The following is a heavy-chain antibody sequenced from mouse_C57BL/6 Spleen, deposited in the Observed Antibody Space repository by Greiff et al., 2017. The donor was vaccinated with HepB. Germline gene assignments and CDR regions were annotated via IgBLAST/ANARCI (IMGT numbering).Heavy chain of an antibody. CDR1: GYTFTSYT. V-gene: IGHV1-4*01. Sequence: VQLQQSGAELARPGASVKMSCKASGYTFTSYTMHWVNQRPGQGLEWIGYINPSSGYTKYNQKFKDKATLTAAKSSSTPYMQLSSLTSEDSAVYYCARGYYYGSSYGYFDVWGTGTTVTVSS. CDR3: ARGYYYGSSYGYFDV. CDR2: INPSSGYT. D-gene: IGHD1-1*01. J-gene: IGHJ1*03.